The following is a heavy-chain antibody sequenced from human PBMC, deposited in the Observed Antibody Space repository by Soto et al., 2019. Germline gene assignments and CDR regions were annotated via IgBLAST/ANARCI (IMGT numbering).Heavy chain of an antibody. J-gene: IGHJ4*02. CDR2: IKSKTDGGTT. Sequence: VESLRLSCAASGFTFSNAWMSWVRQAPGKGLEWLGRIKSKTDGGTTDYAAPVKGRFTVSRDDSKNTLYLQMNRLKAEDTAMYYCTTGREYDNSGWTPLDYWGLGALVTVSS. D-gene: IGHD3-22*01. CDR1: GFTFSNAW. V-gene: IGHV3-15*01. CDR3: TTGREYDNSGWTPLDY.